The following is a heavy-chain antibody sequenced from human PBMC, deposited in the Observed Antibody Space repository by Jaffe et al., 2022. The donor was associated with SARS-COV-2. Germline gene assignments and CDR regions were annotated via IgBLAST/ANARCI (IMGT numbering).Heavy chain of an antibody. CDR2: ITSSGTI. CDR3: ARDSYSGGYHRFDY. CDR1: TFTFTGYT. D-gene: IGHD3-22*01. J-gene: IGHJ4*02. Sequence: EVQLVESGGGLVQPGGSLRLSCAASTFTFTGYTMNWVRQAPGKGLEWVSYITSSGTIYYADSVKGRFTISRDNAKNSLYLQMSSLRNDDTAVYYCARDSYSGGYHRFDYWGQGTLVTVSS. V-gene: IGHV3-48*02.